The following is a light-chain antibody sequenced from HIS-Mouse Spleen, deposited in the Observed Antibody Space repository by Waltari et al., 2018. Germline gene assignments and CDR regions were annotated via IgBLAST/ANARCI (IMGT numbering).Light chain of an antibody. CDR3: AAWDDSLNGWV. Sequence: QSVLTQPPSASGTPGQRVTISCSGSSSNIGSNPVNCYQQLPGTAPKLLIYSSNQRPSGVPDRFSGSKSGTSASLAISGLQSEDEADYYCAAWDDSLNGWVFGGGTKLTVL. J-gene: IGLJ3*02. CDR2: SSN. CDR1: SSNIGSNP. V-gene: IGLV1-44*01.